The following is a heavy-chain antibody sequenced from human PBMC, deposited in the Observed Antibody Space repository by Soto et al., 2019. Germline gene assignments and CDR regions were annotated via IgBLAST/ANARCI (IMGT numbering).Heavy chain of an antibody. D-gene: IGHD6-6*01. CDR1: GVIFSSFA. CDR2: ISYDGSNK. J-gene: IGHJ4*02. V-gene: IGHV3-30-3*01. CDR3: ARERAPYAIAAPFDY. Sequence: GGSLRLSCAASGVIFSSFAMHWVRQSPGKGLEWVAIISYDGSNKYYADSVKGRFTLSRDNSKNTVYLQMNSLRADDTALYFCARERAPYAIAAPFDYWGQGTLVTVSS.